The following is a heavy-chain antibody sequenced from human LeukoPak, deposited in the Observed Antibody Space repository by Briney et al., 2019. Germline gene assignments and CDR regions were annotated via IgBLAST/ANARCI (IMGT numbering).Heavy chain of an antibody. V-gene: IGHV3-11*01. CDR1: GFALSDFY. Sequence: GGSLRLSCAASGFALSDFYVSWIRQAPGKGLEWVSYITSSGGAMYYADSLKGRFTISRDNAKNSLYLQMNSLRAEDTAVYYCARGHLEWGAWGQGTLVTVSS. D-gene: IGHD3-16*01. CDR2: ITSSGGAM. CDR3: ARGHLEWGA. J-gene: IGHJ5*02.